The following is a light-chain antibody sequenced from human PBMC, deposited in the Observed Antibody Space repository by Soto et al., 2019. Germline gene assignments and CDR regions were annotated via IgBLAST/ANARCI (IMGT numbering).Light chain of an antibody. Sequence: DIQMTQSPSSLSASVGDRDTITCRESQSIFNYLNGYQQKPGKAPKLLIFATSNLQSGVPSRFSGSGAGTEFTLTISILQLEDFATYSCQHSSLSPWTFGQGTKVEIK. J-gene: IGKJ1*01. CDR2: ATS. CDR1: QSIFNY. V-gene: IGKV1-39*01. CDR3: QHSSLSPWT.